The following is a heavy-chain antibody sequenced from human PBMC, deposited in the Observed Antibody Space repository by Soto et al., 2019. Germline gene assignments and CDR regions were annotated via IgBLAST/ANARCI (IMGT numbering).Heavy chain of an antibody. Sequence: QVQLVQSGAEVKKPGASVKVSCKASGYTFTSYYMHWVRQAPGQGLEWMGIINPSGGSTSYAQKFQGRGTMTRDTPTSTVYVELSSLRSEDTAVYYCARAGFCNDAVFFDYWGQGTLVTVSS. J-gene: IGHJ4*02. V-gene: IGHV1-46*03. D-gene: IGHD1-1*01. CDR2: INPSGGST. CDR1: GYTFTSYY. CDR3: ARAGFCNDAVFFDY.